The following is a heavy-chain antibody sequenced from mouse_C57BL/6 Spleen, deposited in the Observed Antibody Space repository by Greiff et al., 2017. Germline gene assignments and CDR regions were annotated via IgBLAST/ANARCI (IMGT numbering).Heavy chain of an antibody. CDR2: ILPGSGST. V-gene: IGHV1-9*01. CDR1: GYTFTGYW. Sequence: QVQLQQSGAELMKPGASVKLSCKATGYTFTGYWIEWVKQRPGHGLEWIGEILPGSGSTNYNEKFKSKATLTVDKSSSTAYMQHSSLTSEDSAVYYCDREMDYWGQGTSVTVSS. J-gene: IGHJ4*01. CDR3: DREMDY.